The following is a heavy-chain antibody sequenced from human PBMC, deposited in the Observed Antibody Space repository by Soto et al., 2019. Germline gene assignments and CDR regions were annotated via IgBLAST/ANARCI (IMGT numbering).Heavy chain of an antibody. CDR2: ISGRGGRT. CDR1: GFTFSTYA. J-gene: IGHJ6*03. V-gene: IGHV3-23*01. D-gene: IGHD2-8*01. CDR3: AKTAGCTNGVCYSEDFYFYMDV. Sequence: EVQLLESGGGLVQPGGSLSLSCAASGFTFSTYAMTWLRQAPGKGLEWVSIISGRGGRTYYADSVKGRFTVSRDNSRNTMYLQIISLRAEDTAVYYCAKTAGCTNGVCYSEDFYFYMDVWGKGTTVTVSS.